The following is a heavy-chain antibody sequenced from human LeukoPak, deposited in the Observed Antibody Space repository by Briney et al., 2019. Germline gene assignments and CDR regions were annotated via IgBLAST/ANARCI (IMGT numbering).Heavy chain of an antibody. V-gene: IGHV3-23*01. D-gene: IGHD2-15*01. J-gene: IGHJ4*02. CDR3: AKCRSLSPATPANY. CDR2: IRGGSGTT. CDR1: GFTFSSYA. Sequence: GGSLRLSCAASGFTFSSYAMSWVRQAPGKGLEWVSSIRGGSGTTYYADSVKGRFTISRDNSKNTLYLQMDSLRAEDTAVYYCAKCRSLSPATPANYWGQGTLVTVSS.